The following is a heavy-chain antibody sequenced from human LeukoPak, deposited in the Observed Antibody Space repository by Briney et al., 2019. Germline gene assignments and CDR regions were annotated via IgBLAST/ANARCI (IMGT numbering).Heavy chain of an antibody. CDR2: ISAYNGNT. V-gene: IGHV1-18*01. D-gene: IGHD3-3*01. CDR3: ARDASYDFWSGYGGY. CDR1: GYTFTSYG. J-gene: IGHJ4*02. Sequence: ASVKVSCKASGYTFTSYGISWVRQAPGQGLEWMGWISAYNGNTNYAQKLQGRVTMTTDTSTSTAYMELRSLRSDDTAVYYCARDASYDFWSGYGGYWGQGTLATVSS.